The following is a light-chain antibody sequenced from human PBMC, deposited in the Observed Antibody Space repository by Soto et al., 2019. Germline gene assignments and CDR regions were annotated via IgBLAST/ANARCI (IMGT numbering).Light chain of an antibody. CDR2: KAP. CDR3: QQYKSSPT. V-gene: IGKV1-5*03. Sequence: DIEMTQSPSTLSPSVADRVTITCRASQSISSWLAWYQQKPGKAPQLLIYKAPSLESGVPSRVSGSGSGTEFTLTISSLQPDHFATYYCQQYKSSPTFGQGTKVEIK. J-gene: IGKJ1*01. CDR1: QSISSW.